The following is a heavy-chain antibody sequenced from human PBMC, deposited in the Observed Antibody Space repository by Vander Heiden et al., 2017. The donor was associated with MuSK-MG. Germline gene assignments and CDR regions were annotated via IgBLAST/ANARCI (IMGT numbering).Heavy chain of an antibody. CDR1: GFTFSSYS. D-gene: IGHD4-17*01. CDR2: ISSSSSTI. CDR3: ARFQDYGGKSFWYMDV. V-gene: IGHV3-48*01. Sequence: EVQLVESGGGLVQPGGSLRLSCAASGFTFSSYSMNWVRQAPGKGLEWFSYISSSSSTIYYADSVKGRFTISRDNAKNSLYLQMNSLRAEDTAVYYCARFQDYGGKSFWYMDVWGQGTTVTVSS. J-gene: IGHJ6*03.